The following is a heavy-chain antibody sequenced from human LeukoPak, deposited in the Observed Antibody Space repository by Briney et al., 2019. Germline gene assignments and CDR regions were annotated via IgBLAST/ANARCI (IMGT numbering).Heavy chain of an antibody. CDR3: ARRIAVAAVSEFDY. D-gene: IGHD6-19*01. CDR2: ISSSSSYI. V-gene: IGHV3-21*01. Sequence: GGSLRLSCAASGFTFSSYSMNWVRQAPGKGLEWVSSISSSSSYIYYADSVKGRFTISRDNAKNSLYLQMNSLGAEDTAVYYCARRIAVAAVSEFDYWGQGTLVTVSS. J-gene: IGHJ4*02. CDR1: GFTFSSYS.